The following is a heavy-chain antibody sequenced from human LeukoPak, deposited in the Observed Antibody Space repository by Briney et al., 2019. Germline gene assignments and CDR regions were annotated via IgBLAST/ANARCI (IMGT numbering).Heavy chain of an antibody. J-gene: IGHJ2*01. D-gene: IGHD3-22*01. CDR2: IYYSGSA. CDR1: GGSISSSNYY. CDR3: ARRSGSSNWFFDL. V-gene: IGHV4-39*01. Sequence: PSETLSLTCSVSGGSISSSNYYWGWIRQPPGKGLEWIGNIYYSGSAYYNPSLKSRVTISVDTSKKQFSLKLSSVTAADTAVYYCARRSGSSNWFFDLWGRGTLVTVSS.